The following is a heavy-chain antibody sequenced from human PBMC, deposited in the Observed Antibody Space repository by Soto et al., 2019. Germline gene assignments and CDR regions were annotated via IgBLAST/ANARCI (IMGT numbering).Heavy chain of an antibody. Sequence: SVKVSCKATGGAFSSYAISWVRQAPGQGLEWMGGIIPIFGTANYAQKFQGRVTITADKSTSTAYMELSSLRSEDTAVHYCASAFSALGASYYYGMDVWGQGTTVTVSS. D-gene: IGHD1-26*01. CDR2: IIPIFGTA. CDR3: ASAFSALGASYYYGMDV. V-gene: IGHV1-69*06. J-gene: IGHJ6*02. CDR1: GGAFSSYA.